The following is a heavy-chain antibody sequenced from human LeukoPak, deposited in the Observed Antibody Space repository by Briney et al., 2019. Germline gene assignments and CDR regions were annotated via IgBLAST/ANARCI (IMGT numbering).Heavy chain of an antibody. Sequence: GGSLRLSCAASGFTFSSYAMTWVRQAPGKGLEWVSVISGSGDRTYYADSVKGRFTISRDNSKNTVYLEMDSLRAEDTAIYYCAKDFGSSSYTPRDYWGQGTLVTVSS. CDR3: AKDFGSSSYTPRDY. CDR2: ISGSGDRT. J-gene: IGHJ4*02. V-gene: IGHV3-23*01. CDR1: GFTFSSYA. D-gene: IGHD2-2*02.